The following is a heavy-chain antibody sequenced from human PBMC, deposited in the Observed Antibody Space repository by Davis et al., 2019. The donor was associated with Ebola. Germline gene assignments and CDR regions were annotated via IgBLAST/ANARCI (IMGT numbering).Heavy chain of an antibody. CDR3: ASGLGYSGYEPFDN. CDR1: GGTFSNYA. CDR2: IIPIFGTT. D-gene: IGHD5-12*01. J-gene: IGHJ4*02. Sequence: SVKVSCKASGGTFSNYAISWVRQAPGQGLEWMGTIIPIFGTTNYAQKIQGRVTITADESTSTAYMELSSLRSEDTAVYYCASGLGYSGYEPFDNWGQGTLVTVSS. V-gene: IGHV1-69*13.